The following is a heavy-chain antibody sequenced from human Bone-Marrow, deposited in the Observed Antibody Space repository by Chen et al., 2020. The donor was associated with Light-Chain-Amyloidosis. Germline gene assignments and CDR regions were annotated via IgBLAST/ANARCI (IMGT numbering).Heavy chain of an antibody. CDR2: INPNSGGT. V-gene: IGHV1-2*02. J-gene: IGHJ4*02. CDR3: ARGPLNYGYEFLDY. CDR1: GYTFTGYC. D-gene: IGHD5-18*01. Sequence: QVQLAQSGAEVKKPGASVKVSCKASGYTFTGYCIHWVRQAPGQGLEWMGWINPNSGGTNYAQNFQGRVTMTRDTSISTAYMELSRLRFDDTAVYYCARGPLNYGYEFLDYWGQGTLVTVSS.